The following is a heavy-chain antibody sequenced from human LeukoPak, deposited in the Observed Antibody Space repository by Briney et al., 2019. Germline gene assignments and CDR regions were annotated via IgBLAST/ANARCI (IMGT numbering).Heavy chain of an antibody. CDR1: GYTFTSYG. CDR3: ARGLSCSSTSCYTNWFDP. V-gene: IGHV1-18*01. CDR2: ISAYNGNT. J-gene: IGHJ5*02. D-gene: IGHD2-2*02. Sequence: ASVKVSCKASGYTFTSYGISWVRQAPGQGLEWMGWISAYNGNTNYAQKLQGRVTMTTDTSTSTAYMELRSLRSDDTAVYYCARGLSCSSTSCYTNWFDPWGQGTLVTVSS.